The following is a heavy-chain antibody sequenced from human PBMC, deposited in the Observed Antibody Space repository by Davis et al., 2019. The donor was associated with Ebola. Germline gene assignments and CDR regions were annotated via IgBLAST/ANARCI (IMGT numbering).Heavy chain of an antibody. Sequence: SETLSLTFAVPGGSISSYYWSWIRQPPGKGLEWIGYIYYSGSTNYNPSLKSRVTISVDTSKNQFSLKLSSVTAADTAVYYCARLMTTVTTGWFDPWGQGTLVTVSS. CDR1: GGSISSYY. J-gene: IGHJ5*02. D-gene: IGHD4-17*01. CDR2: IYYSGST. CDR3: ARLMTTVTTGWFDP. V-gene: IGHV4-59*08.